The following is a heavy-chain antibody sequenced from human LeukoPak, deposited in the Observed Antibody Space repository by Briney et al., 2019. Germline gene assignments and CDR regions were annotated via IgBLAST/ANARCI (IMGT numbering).Heavy chain of an antibody. J-gene: IGHJ6*02. CDR3: ARVIEYSYGYHVYGMDV. Sequence: ASVKVSCKASGYTFTGYYMHWVRQAPGRGLEWMGWINPNSGGTNYAQKFQGRVTMTRDTSISTAYMELSRLRSDDTAVYYCARVIEYSYGYHVYGMDVWGQGTTVTVSS. D-gene: IGHD5-18*01. CDR1: GYTFTGYY. V-gene: IGHV1-2*02. CDR2: INPNSGGT.